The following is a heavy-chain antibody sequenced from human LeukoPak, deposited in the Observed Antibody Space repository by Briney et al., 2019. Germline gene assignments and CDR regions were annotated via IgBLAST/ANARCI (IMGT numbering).Heavy chain of an antibody. V-gene: IGHV1-18*01. CDR1: GYTFTSYG. D-gene: IGHD6-13*01. CDR2: ISAYNGNT. Sequence: GASVKVSCKASGYTFTSYGISWVRQAPGQGLEWMGWISAYNGNTNYAQKLQGRVTMTTDTSTSTAYMELRSLRSDDTAVYYCARDGKAYSSGWSPDPFDYWGQGTLVTVSS. J-gene: IGHJ4*02. CDR3: ARDGKAYSSGWSPDPFDY.